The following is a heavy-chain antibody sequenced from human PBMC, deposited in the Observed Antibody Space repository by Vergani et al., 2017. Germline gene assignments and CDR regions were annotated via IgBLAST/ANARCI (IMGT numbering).Heavy chain of an antibody. CDR2: ISWNSGSI. V-gene: IGHV3-9*01. CDR1: GFTFDDYA. J-gene: IGHJ6*02. Sequence: EVQLVESGGGLVQPGRSLRLSCAASGFTFDDYAMHWVRQAPGKGLEWVSGISWNSGSIGYADSVKGRFTISRDNAKNSLYLQMNSLRGEDTAVYYCARDRQDIVVVVAASSNYYGMDVWGQGTTVTVSS. D-gene: IGHD2-15*01. CDR3: ARDRQDIVVVVAASSNYYGMDV.